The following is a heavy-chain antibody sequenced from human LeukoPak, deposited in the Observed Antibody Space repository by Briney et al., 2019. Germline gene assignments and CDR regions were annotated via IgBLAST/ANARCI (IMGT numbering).Heavy chain of an antibody. J-gene: IGHJ6*03. CDR3: ARDPLTLYNYYMDV. CDR1: GFTFSSYW. D-gene: IGHD3-9*01. V-gene: IGHV3-7*01. Sequence: GGSLRLSCAASGFTFSSYWMSWVRQVPGKGLEWVAKIKQDGSEKYYVDSVKGRFTISRDNAKNSLYLQMNSLRAEDTAVYYCARDPLTLYNYYMDVWGKGTTVTVSS. CDR2: IKQDGSEK.